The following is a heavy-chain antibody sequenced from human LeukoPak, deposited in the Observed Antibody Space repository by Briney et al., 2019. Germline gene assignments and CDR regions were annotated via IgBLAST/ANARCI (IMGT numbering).Heavy chain of an antibody. J-gene: IGHJ5*02. V-gene: IGHV4-59*01. CDR1: GGSISSYY. D-gene: IGHD3-10*01. CDR2: IYYSGSA. Sequence: SETLSLTCTVSGGSISSYYWSWIRQPPGKGLEWIGYIYYSGSAKYNPSLKSRVTISVDTSKNQFSLKLTSVTAADTAVYYCARGFGDWGSSWFDPWGQGTLVTVSS. CDR3: ARGFGDWGSSWFDP.